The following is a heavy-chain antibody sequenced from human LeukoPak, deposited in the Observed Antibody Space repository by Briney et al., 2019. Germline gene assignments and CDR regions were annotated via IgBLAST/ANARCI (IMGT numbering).Heavy chain of an antibody. CDR3: ARDHPRRYFDWLLPDSYYYYGMDV. Sequence: ASVKVSCKASGYTFTSYYMHWVRQAPGQGLEWMGIINPSGGSTCYAQKFQGRVTMTRDTSTSTVYMELSSLRSEDTAVYYCARDHPRRYFDWLLPDSYYYYGMDVWGQGTTVTVSS. J-gene: IGHJ6*02. CDR2: INPSGGST. D-gene: IGHD3-9*01. CDR1: GYTFTSYY. V-gene: IGHV1-46*01.